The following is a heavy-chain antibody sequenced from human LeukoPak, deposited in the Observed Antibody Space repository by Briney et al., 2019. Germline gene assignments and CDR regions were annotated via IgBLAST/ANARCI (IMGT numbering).Heavy chain of an antibody. CDR1: GGSLSSYY. CDR3: ARRMVRGSYYYGMDV. V-gene: IGHV4-59*08. CDR2: IYYSGST. Sequence: SQTLSPTCTVSGGSLSSYYWSWIRQPPGKGLEWIGYIYYSGSTNYNPSLKSRVTISVDTSKNQFSLKLSSVTAADTAVYYCARRMVRGSYYYGMDVGGQGTTVTVSS. J-gene: IGHJ6*02. D-gene: IGHD3-10*01.